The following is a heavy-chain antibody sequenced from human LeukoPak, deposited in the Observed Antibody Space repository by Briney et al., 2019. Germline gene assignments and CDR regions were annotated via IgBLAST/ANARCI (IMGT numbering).Heavy chain of an antibody. CDR2: IRGSGART. V-gene: IGHV3-23*01. J-gene: IGHJ4*02. CDR3: VKEGDCGSYYY. CDR1: GFTFSSYA. D-gene: IGHD1-26*01. Sequence: GGSLRLSCAASGFTFSSYAMRWVSHAQGRGLEWVSAIRGSGARTFYADSVKGRFTISRDNSKNTLYLQMNSLRAEDTAVYYCVKEGDCGSYYYWGQGTLVTVSS.